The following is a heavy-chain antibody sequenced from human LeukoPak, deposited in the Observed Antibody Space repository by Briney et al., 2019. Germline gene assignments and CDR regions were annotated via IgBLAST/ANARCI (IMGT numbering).Heavy chain of an antibody. CDR1: GFTFSNYG. CDR3: ARAGLGAAADV. CDR2: IWYDGSNT. J-gene: IGHJ4*02. V-gene: IGHV3-33*01. Sequence: GGSLRLSCAASGFTFSNYGMHWVRQAPGKGLEWVALIWYDGSNTYHADSVKGRFTISRDNPKKTAYLQMDSLRAEDTAVYYCARAGLGAAADVWGQGTLVTVPS. D-gene: IGHD6-13*01.